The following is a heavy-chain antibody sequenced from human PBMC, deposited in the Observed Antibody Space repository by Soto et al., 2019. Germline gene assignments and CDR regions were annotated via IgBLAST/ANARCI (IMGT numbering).Heavy chain of an antibody. CDR1: GGSISSGDYY. CDR3: ARSMVRGAKVWSDP. CDR2: IYYSGST. Sequence: SETLSLTCTVSGGSISSGDYYWSWIRQPPGKGLEWIGYIYYSGSTYYNPSLKSRVTISVDTSKNQFSLKLSSVTAADTAVYYCARSMVRGAKVWSDPWGQGPLVTASS. J-gene: IGHJ5*02. V-gene: IGHV4-30-4*01. D-gene: IGHD3-10*01.